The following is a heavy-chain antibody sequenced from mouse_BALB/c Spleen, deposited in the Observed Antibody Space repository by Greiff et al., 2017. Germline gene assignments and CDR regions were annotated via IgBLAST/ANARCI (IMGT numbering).Heavy chain of an antibody. CDR2: INPSSGYT. J-gene: IGHJ4*01. CDR1: GYTFTSYT. D-gene: IGHD2-10*01. CDR3: APTTDYAMDY. V-gene: IGHV1-4*01. Sequence: QVQLQQSGAELARPGASVKMSCKASGYTFTSYTMHWVKQRPGQGLEWIGYINPSSGYTNYNQKFKDKATLTADKSSSTAYMQLSSLTSEDSAVYYCAPTTDYAMDYWGQGTSVTVSS.